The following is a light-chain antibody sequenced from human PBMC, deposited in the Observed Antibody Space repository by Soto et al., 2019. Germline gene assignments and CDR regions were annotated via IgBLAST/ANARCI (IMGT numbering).Light chain of an antibody. CDR1: SSDVGGYNY. V-gene: IGLV2-8*01. Sequence: QSALTQPPSASGSPGQSVTISCTGTSSDVGGYNYVSWYQQHPGKAPKLMIYEVTKRPSGVPDRFSGSKSGNTASLTVSGIQAEDEDDYYCSSYAGSNNFVVFGGGTKLTVL. J-gene: IGLJ2*01. CDR3: SSYAGSNNFVV. CDR2: EVT.